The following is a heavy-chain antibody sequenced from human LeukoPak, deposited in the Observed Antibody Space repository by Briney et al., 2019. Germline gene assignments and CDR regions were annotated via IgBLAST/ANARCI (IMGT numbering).Heavy chain of an antibody. Sequence: SGGSLRLSCAASGFTFSSYAMSWVRQAPGKGLEWVSAISGSGGSTYYADSVKGRFTISRDNSKNTLYLQMNSLRAEDTAVYYCAKWAGSSSWYVTRVDYWGQGTLVTVSS. J-gene: IGHJ4*02. V-gene: IGHV3-23*01. CDR1: GFTFSSYA. D-gene: IGHD6-13*01. CDR2: ISGSGGST. CDR3: AKWAGSSSWYVTRVDY.